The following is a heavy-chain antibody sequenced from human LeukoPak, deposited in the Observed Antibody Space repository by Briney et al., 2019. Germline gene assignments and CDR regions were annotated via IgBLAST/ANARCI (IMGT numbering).Heavy chain of an antibody. CDR2: ISSSSSTI. V-gene: IGHV3-48*01. D-gene: IGHD1-26*01. J-gene: IGHJ5*02. Sequence: PGGSLRLSCAASGFTFSSYSMNWVRQAPGKGLEWVSYISSSSSTIYYAYSVKGRFTISRDNAKNSLYLQMNSLRAEDTAVYYCARDNSVGDYAWWFDPWGQGTLVTVSS. CDR3: ARDNSVGDYAWWFDP. CDR1: GFTFSSYS.